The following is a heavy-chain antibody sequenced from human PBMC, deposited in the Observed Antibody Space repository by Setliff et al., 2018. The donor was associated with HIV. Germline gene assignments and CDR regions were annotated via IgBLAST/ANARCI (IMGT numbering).Heavy chain of an antibody. J-gene: IGHJ4*02. CDR1: GFTFSSTS. CDR3: ARFRGQKYYFDY. V-gene: IGHV3-21*01. CDR2: ISSRSSYI. Sequence: PGGSLRLSCAASGFTFSSTSMNWVRQAPGKGLEWVSSISSRSSYIYDADSVKGRFTISRDNAKNSLYLQMNSLRAEDTAVYYSARFRGQKYYFDYWCQGTLVTVSS.